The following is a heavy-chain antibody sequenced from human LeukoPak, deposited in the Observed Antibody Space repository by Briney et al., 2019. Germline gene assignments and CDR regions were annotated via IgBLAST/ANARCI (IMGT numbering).Heavy chain of an antibody. J-gene: IGHJ4*02. Sequence: GASVKVSCKASGYTFTGYYMHWVRQAPGQGLEWMGWINTNTGNPTYAQGFTGRFVFSLDTSVSTAYLQISSLKAEATAVYYCARYRGYDILTGYTDYWGQGTLVTVSS. CDR2: INTNTGNP. CDR3: ARYRGYDILTGYTDY. D-gene: IGHD3-9*01. CDR1: GYTFTGYY. V-gene: IGHV7-4-1*02.